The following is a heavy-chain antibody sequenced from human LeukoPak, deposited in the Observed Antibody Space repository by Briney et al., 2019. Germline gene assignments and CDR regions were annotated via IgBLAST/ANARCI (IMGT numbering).Heavy chain of an antibody. V-gene: IGHV1-18*01. J-gene: IGHJ4*02. Sequence: GASVKVSCKASGYTFTSYGISWVRQAPGQGLEWMGWISAYNGNTNYAQKLQGRVTMTTDTSTSTAYMELRSLRSDDTAVYYCASDRAGDNSGWYMGGQGIWGQGTLVTVSS. CDR1: GYTFTSYG. D-gene: IGHD6-19*01. CDR3: ASDRAGDNSGWYMGGQGI. CDR2: ISAYNGNT.